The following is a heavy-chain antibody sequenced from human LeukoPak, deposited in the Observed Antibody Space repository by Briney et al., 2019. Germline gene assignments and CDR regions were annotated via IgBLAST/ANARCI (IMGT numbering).Heavy chain of an antibody. CDR2: IYYRGST. CDR1: GGSISSYY. V-gene: IGHV4-59*08. CDR3: ARRMRGHSSSWYYWFDP. Sequence: SETLSLTCTGSGGSISSYYWSWIRQPPGKGLEWIGYIYYRGSTNYNPSLKSLCTISVDTSKNQFSLKRSSVTAAYTAVYYCARRMRGHSSSWYYWFDPWGQGTLVTVSS. D-gene: IGHD6-13*01. J-gene: IGHJ5*02.